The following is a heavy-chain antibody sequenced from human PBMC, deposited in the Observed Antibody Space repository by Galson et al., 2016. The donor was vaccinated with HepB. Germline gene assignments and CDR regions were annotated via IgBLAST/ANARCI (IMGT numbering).Heavy chain of an antibody. V-gene: IGHV3-30*18. Sequence: SLRLSCAASGFTFSTYSMHWVRQAPGKGLEWVAVISKDGSNKYYGDPVKGRFTISRDNSKNTLYLQMNSLRAEDTAVYYCVKVGCSGGSCYSGAGLEDWGQGTLVTVSS. J-gene: IGHJ4*02. CDR2: ISKDGSNK. CDR1: GFTFSTYS. D-gene: IGHD2-15*01. CDR3: VKVGCSGGSCYSGAGLED.